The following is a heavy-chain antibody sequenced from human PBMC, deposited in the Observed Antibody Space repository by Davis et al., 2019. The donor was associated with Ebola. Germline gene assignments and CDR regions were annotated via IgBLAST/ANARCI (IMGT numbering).Heavy chain of an antibody. V-gene: IGHV3-11*04. CDR1: GFSFGDNY. D-gene: IGHD3-16*01. CDR2: ISTSGSDI. Sequence: PGGSLRLSCAASGFSFGDNYMSWIRQVPGKGLERLSHISTSGSDIYYTDSVKGRFTISRDNAKSSLFLQMNNLRAEDTAVYYCARGGSSRAYFQHWGQGTLVTVSS. J-gene: IGHJ1*01. CDR3: ARGGSSRAYFQH.